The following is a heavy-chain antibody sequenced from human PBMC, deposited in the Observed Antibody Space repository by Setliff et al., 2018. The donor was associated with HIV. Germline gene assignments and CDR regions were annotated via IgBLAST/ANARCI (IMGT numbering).Heavy chain of an antibody. CDR3: ARGECSGGSCYPPDY. Sequence: NPSETLSLTCAVYGGSFSGYYWSWIRQPPGKGLEWIGEINHSGSTNYNPSLKSLVTISVDTSKNQFSLKLSSVTAADTAVYYCARGECSGGSCYPPDYWGQGTLVTVSS. V-gene: IGHV4-34*01. CDR2: INHSGST. CDR1: GGSFSGYY. D-gene: IGHD2-15*01. J-gene: IGHJ4*02.